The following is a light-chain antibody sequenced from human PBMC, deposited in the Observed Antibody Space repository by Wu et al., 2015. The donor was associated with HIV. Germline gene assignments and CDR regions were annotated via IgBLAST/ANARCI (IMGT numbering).Light chain of an antibody. Sequence: DIQMTQSPSTLSASIGDRVIITCRASQSISSWLAWYHQKPGKAPKLLIYQASSLEKGVPPRFSGSGSETEFTLTISCLQPDDFATYYCQQYKTYSPTFGGGTKVGSN. CDR3: QQYKTYSPT. J-gene: IGKJ4*01. CDR1: QSISSW. V-gene: IGKV1-5*03. CDR2: QAS.